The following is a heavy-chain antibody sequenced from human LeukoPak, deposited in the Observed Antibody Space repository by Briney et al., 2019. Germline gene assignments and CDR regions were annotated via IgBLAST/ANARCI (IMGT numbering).Heavy chain of an antibody. CDR1: GFTFSSYA. CDR2: ISSNGGST. D-gene: IGHD1-26*01. V-gene: IGHV3-64*01. CDR3: AREGFLVGATDAFDI. Sequence: PGGSLRLSCAASGFTFSSYAMHWVRQAPGKGLEYVSAISSNGGSTYYANSVKGRFTISRDNSKNTLYLQMGSLRAEDMAVYYCAREGFLVGATDAFDIWGQGTMVTVSS. J-gene: IGHJ3*02.